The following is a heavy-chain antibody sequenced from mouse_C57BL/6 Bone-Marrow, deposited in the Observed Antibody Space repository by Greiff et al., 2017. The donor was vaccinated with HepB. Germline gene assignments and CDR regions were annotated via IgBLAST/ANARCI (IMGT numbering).Heavy chain of an antibody. CDR1: GYTFTSYW. Sequence: QVQLQQSGAELAKPGASVKLSCKASGYTFTSYWMHWVKQRPGQGLEWIGYINPSSGYTKYNQKFKDKATLTADKSSSTAYMQLSSLTYEDSAGYYCARSWQGITTVPAPYYAMDYWGQGTSVTVSS. D-gene: IGHD1-1*01. V-gene: IGHV1-7*01. CDR3: ARSWQGITTVPAPYYAMDY. J-gene: IGHJ4*01. CDR2: INPSSGYT.